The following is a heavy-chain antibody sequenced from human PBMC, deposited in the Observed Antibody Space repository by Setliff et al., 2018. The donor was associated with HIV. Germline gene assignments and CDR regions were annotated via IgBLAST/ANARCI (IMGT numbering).Heavy chain of an antibody. D-gene: IGHD5-18*01. CDR1: GFTFDDYG. Sequence: GGSLRLSCAASGFTFDDYGMSWVRQAPGKGLEWVSGINWNGGSTGYADSVKGRFTISRDNAKNSLYLQMNSLRVEDTAIYYCAKMHTAMDPDTFDIWGQGTMVTVSS. J-gene: IGHJ3*02. CDR3: AKMHTAMDPDTFDI. CDR2: INWNGGST. V-gene: IGHV3-20*04.